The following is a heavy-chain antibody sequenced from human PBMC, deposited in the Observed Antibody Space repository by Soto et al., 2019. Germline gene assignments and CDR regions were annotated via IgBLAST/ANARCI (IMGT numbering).Heavy chain of an antibody. D-gene: IGHD3-10*01. Sequence: GGSLRFSCAASGFTFSSYAMSWVRQAPGKGLEWVSAISGSGGSTYYADSVKGRFTISRDNSKNTLYLQMNSLRAEDTAIYYCANGRFYGSGSYQVYWGQGTLVTVSS. CDR2: ISGSGGST. J-gene: IGHJ4*02. CDR1: GFTFSSYA. V-gene: IGHV3-23*01. CDR3: ANGRFYGSGSYQVY.